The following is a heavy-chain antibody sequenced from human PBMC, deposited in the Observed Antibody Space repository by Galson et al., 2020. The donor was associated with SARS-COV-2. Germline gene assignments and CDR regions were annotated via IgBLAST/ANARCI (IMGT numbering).Heavy chain of an antibody. J-gene: IGHJ4*02. CDR2: VKRKADGGAT. V-gene: IGHV3-15*05. CDR1: GFTFSNAW. D-gene: IGHD4-17*01. CDR3: TTASYGDYGGYSDY. Sequence: GGSLRLSCTASGFTFSNAWMTWVRQAPGKGLEWVGQVKRKADGGATEYAAPVRGRFTISRDDSQRTLYLQMNSWETEDTAVYYCTTASYGDYGGYSDYWGQGTLVTVSS.